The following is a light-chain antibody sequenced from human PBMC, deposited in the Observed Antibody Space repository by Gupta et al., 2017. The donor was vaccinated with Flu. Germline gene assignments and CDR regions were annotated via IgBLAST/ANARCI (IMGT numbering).Light chain of an antibody. V-gene: IGKV4-1*01. J-gene: IGKJ1*01. CDR1: QSVLYSSNNKNY. CDR2: WAS. CDR3: QQYYSVPQT. Sequence: SLGERATIYCKSSQSVLYSSNNKNYLAWYQQKPGQPPKLLIYWASTRESGVPDRFSGSGSGTDFTLTISSLQAEDVAVYSCQQYYSVPQTFGQGTKVEVK.